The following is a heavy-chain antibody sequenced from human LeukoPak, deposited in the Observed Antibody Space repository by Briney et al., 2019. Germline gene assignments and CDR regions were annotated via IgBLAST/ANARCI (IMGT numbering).Heavy chain of an antibody. D-gene: IGHD6-13*01. CDR3: ARGTAAGFDY. J-gene: IGHJ4*02. Sequence: GGSLRLSCAASGFTFSSYSMTWARQAPGKGLEWVSVVSGSGGSTYYADSVKGRFAISRDNSKNTLYLQMNSLRAEDTAVYYCARGTAAGFDYWGQGALVTVSS. V-gene: IGHV3-23*01. CDR1: GFTFSSYS. CDR2: VSGSGGST.